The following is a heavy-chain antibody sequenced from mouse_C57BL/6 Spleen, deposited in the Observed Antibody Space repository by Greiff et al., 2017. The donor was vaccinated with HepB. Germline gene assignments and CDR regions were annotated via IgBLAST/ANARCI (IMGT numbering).Heavy chain of an antibody. CDR3: ARGDGYYVPLDY. V-gene: IGHV1-26*01. D-gene: IGHD2-3*01. CDR2: INPNNGGT. J-gene: IGHJ4*01. Sequence: EVQLQQSGPELVKPGASVKISCKASGYTFTDYYMNWVKQSHGKSLEWIGDINPNNGGTSYNQKFKGKATLTVDKSSSTAYMELRSLTSEDSAVYYWARGDGYYVPLDYWGQGTSVTVSS. CDR1: GYTFTDYY.